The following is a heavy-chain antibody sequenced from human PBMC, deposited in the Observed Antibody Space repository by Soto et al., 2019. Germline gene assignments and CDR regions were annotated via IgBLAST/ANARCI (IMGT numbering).Heavy chain of an antibody. V-gene: IGHV4-59*08. Sequence: QVQLQQSGPRLVKPSETLSLTCTVSSGPDRSHNWGWIRQPPGRGLEWIGYVYYTGDTAYNPSLRGRVTISADPXXNDISLTLNSVTAADTAVYYCVRQGIDYLHGLVDVWGQGTTVSVSS. CDR2: VYYTGDT. CDR3: VRQGIDYLHGLVDV. D-gene: IGHD4-17*01. CDR1: SGPDRSHN. J-gene: IGHJ6*02.